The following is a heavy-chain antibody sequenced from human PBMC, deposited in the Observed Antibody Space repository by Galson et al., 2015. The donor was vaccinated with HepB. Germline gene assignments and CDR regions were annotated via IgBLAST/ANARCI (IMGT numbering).Heavy chain of an antibody. V-gene: IGHV1-69*13. Sequence: SVKVSCKASGGTFSSYAISWVRQAPGQGLEWMGGIIPIFGTANYAQKFQGRVTITADESTSTAYMELSSLRSEDTAVYYCARDISPPRSYYDSSGLGWWFDPWGQGTLVTVSS. CDR3: ARDISPPRSYYDSSGLGWWFDP. D-gene: IGHD3-22*01. CDR1: GGTFSSYA. J-gene: IGHJ5*02. CDR2: IIPIFGTA.